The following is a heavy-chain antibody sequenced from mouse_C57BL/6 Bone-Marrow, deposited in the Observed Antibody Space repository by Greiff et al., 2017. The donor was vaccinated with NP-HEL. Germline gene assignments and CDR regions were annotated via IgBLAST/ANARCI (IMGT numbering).Heavy chain of an antibody. CDR1: GFNIKDDY. J-gene: IGHJ3*01. D-gene: IGHD1-1*01. CDR3: ATPVVRPD. V-gene: IGHV14-4*01. CDR2: IDPENGDT. Sequence: EVQLQQSGAELVRPGASVKLSCTASGFNIKDDYMHWVKQRPEQGLEWIGWIDPENGDTEYASKFQGKATITADTSSNTAYLQLSSLTSEDTAVYYCATPVVRPDWGKGTLVTVSA.